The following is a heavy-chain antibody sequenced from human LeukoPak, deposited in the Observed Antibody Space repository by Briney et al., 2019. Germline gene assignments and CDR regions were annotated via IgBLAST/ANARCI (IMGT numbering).Heavy chain of an antibody. Sequence: GASVKVSCKASGYTFTSYYMHWVRQAPGQGLEWMGIINPSGGSTSYAQKFQGRVTISRDTSASTAYMDLSSLRSEDTAVYYCARPPARDSSAYYTEFDYWGQGTLVTVSS. V-gene: IGHV1-46*01. D-gene: IGHD3-22*01. CDR2: INPSGGST. J-gene: IGHJ4*02. CDR1: GYTFTSYY. CDR3: ARPPARDSSAYYTEFDY.